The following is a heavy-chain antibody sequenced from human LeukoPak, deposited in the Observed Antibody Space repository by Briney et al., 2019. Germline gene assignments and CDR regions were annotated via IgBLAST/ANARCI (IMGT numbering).Heavy chain of an antibody. J-gene: IGHJ4*02. Sequence: PGGSLRLSCAASGFTFSSYWMSWVRQAPGKGLEWVANIKQDGGEKYYVDSVKGRFTISRDNAKNSLYLQMNSLRAEDTAVYYCARDRDPLYNWNLEYYFDYWGQGTLVTVSS. V-gene: IGHV3-7*01. CDR1: GFTFSSYW. CDR2: IKQDGGEK. D-gene: IGHD1-20*01. CDR3: ARDRDPLYNWNLEYYFDY.